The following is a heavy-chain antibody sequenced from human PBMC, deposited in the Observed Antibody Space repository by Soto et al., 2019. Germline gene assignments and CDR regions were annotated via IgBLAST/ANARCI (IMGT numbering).Heavy chain of an antibody. D-gene: IGHD3-3*01. CDR1: GFSLTTRGVG. CDR2: IYWDDDK. J-gene: IGHJ4*02. V-gene: IGHV2-5*02. Sequence: QITLNESGPTVVRPTETLTLTCRFSGFSLTTRGVGVGWVRQSPGKAPEWLALIYWDDDKRYSESLKSRLTIPKDTSKNQVVLTVANLDPTDTATYYCAHRVLRTVFGLVTTTAIYFDFWGQGTPVAVSS. CDR3: AHRVLRTVFGLVTTTAIYFDF.